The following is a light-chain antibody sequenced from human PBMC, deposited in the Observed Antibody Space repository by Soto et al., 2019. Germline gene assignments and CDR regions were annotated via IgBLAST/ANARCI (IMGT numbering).Light chain of an antibody. CDR1: QSISANY. CDR2: GVS. V-gene: IGKV3-20*01. CDR3: QQYAGSPRT. Sequence: EIVLTQSPGTVSLSPGDRATLSCRASQSISANYLAWYQQKPGQAPRLLIYGVSIRATGIPDRFAGSGSGPDFTLTISRLEPEDFAVYYCQQYAGSPRTFGQGTKVEIK. J-gene: IGKJ1*01.